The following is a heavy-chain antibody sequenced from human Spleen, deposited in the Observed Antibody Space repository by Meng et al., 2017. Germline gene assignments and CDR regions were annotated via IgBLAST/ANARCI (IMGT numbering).Heavy chain of an antibody. J-gene: IGHJ4*02. CDR2: IGRTGRTI. CDR3: ARVGGYRSWPDY. CDR1: GFTFSSYE. D-gene: IGHD6-13*01. V-gene: IGHV3-48*03. Sequence: GGSLRLSCAASGFTFSSYEINWVRQAPGKGLEWLSYIGRTGRTIYYSDSVKGRFTTSRDNAKNSVFLQMNNLRAEDTAVYYCARVGGYRSWPDYWGQGTLVTVSS.